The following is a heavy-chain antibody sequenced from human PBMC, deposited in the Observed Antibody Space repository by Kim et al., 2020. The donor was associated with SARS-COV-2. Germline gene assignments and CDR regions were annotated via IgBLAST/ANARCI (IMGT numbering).Heavy chain of an antibody. CDR2: T. D-gene: IGHD6-19*01. CDR3: ARRDTTGWSIDY. Sequence: TDYAQKFQGRVTVTRDTSINTAYMEMTGLQSDDTAVYYCARRDTTGWSIDYWGQGTLVTVSS. V-gene: IGHV1-2*02. J-gene: IGHJ4*02.